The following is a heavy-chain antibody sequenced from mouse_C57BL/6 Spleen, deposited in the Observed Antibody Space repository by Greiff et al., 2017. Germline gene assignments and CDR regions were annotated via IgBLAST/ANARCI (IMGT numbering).Heavy chain of an antibody. CDR1: GYAFSSYW. CDR2: IYPGDGDT. CDR3: ARRGSIYYDYDNYAMDY. J-gene: IGHJ4*01. Sequence: LQESGAELVKPGASVKISCKASGYAFSSYWMNWVKQRPGKGLEWIGQIYPGDGDTNYNGKFKGKATLTADKSSSTAYMQLSSLTSEDSAVYFCARRGSIYYDYDNYAMDYWGQGTSVTVSS. V-gene: IGHV1-80*01. D-gene: IGHD2-4*01.